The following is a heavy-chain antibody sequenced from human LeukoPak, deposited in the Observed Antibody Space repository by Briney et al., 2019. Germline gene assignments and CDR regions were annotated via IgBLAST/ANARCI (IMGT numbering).Heavy chain of an antibody. CDR3: PKRRRTSSYAP. CDR2: ISYDGNSE. D-gene: IGHD2-2*01. J-gene: IGHJ4*02. V-gene: IGHV3-30*18. Sequence: PGGSLRLSCAASGFTFSDYGMHWVRQAPGKGLEWVAVISYDGNSEYYADSVKGRFSISRDNSKDTLYLQMNSLRPEDTAVYYWPKRRRTSSYAPGGQEPLVPFS. CDR1: GFTFSDYG.